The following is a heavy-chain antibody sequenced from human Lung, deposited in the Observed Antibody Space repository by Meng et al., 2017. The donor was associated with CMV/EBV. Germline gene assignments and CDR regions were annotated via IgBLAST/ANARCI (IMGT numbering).Heavy chain of an antibody. D-gene: IGHD2-2*01. CDR3: ARGVGYCSSTSCQVWFDP. CDR2: INPNSGGT. Sequence: AXVXVSXXASGYTFTGYYMHWVRQAPGQGLEWMGWINPNSGGTNYAQKFQDRVTMTRDTSISTAYMELSRLRSDDTAVYYCARGVGYCSSTSCQVWFDPWGQGTXVTVSS. CDR1: GYTFTGYY. J-gene: IGHJ5*02. V-gene: IGHV1-2*02.